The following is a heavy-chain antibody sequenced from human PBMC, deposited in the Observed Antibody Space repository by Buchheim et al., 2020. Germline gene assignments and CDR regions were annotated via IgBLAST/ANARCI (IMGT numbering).Heavy chain of an antibody. Sequence: VQLVESGGGLVQPGGSLRLSCAASGFTFSDLWMHWVRQTPGKGLMWVSRINSDGSSTIYGESVKGRFTVSRDNGKNTLHLQMNSLRAEDTGVYYCARDPLLNGGTLDYWGQGT. D-gene: IGHD1-1*01. V-gene: IGHV3-74*01. CDR1: GFTFSDLW. J-gene: IGHJ4*02. CDR3: ARDPLLNGGTLDY. CDR2: INSDGSST.